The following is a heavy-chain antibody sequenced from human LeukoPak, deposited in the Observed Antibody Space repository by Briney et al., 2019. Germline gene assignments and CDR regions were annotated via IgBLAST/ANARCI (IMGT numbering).Heavy chain of an antibody. J-gene: IGHJ3*02. CDR2: IYYSGST. D-gene: IGHD3-10*01. V-gene: IGHV4-59*11. CDR3: AMEGSDHDAFDI. CDR1: GGPISSHY. Sequence: SETLSLTCTVSGGPISSHYWSWIRQPPGKGLEWIGYIYYSGSTNYNPSLKSRVTISVDTSKNQFSLKLSSVTAADTAVYYCAMEGSDHDAFDIWGQGTMVTVSS.